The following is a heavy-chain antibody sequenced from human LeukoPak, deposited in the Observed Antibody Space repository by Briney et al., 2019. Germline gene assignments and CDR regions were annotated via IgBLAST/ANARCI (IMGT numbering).Heavy chain of an antibody. Sequence: GASVKVSCKASGYTFTSYGISWVRQAPGQGLEWMGWINPNSGGTNYAQKFQGRVTMTRDTSISTAYMELSRLRSDDTAVYYCATPVAILDAFDIWGQGTMVTVSS. V-gene: IGHV1-2*02. D-gene: IGHD2/OR15-2a*01. CDR3: ATPVAILDAFDI. J-gene: IGHJ3*02. CDR2: INPNSGGT. CDR1: GYTFTSYG.